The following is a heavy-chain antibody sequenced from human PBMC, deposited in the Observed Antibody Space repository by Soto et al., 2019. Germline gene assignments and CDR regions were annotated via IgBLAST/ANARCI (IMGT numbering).Heavy chain of an antibody. CDR2: IYYSGST. CDR3: ARVTTVTSFDY. Sequence: SETLSLTCTVSGGSIISYYWSWIRQPPGKGLEWIGYIYYSGSTNYNPSLKSRVTISVDTSKNQFSLKLSSVTAADTAVYYCARVTTVTSFDYWGQGTLVTVSS. CDR1: GGSIISYY. V-gene: IGHV4-59*01. D-gene: IGHD4-17*01. J-gene: IGHJ4*02.